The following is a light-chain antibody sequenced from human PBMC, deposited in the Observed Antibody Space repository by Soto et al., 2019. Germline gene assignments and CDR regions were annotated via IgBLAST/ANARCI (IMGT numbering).Light chain of an antibody. V-gene: IGKV3-20*01. CDR2: AAS. J-gene: IGKJ3*01. Sequence: EIVLTQSPGTLSLSPGERATLSCRASQTVRSNYVAWYQQRPGQAPRLLIYAASNRAAGIPDRFSGSGSGPDFTLTISRLEPEDFAVYYCQQHGSSPFTFGPGTKVDIK. CDR1: QTVRSNY. CDR3: QQHGSSPFT.